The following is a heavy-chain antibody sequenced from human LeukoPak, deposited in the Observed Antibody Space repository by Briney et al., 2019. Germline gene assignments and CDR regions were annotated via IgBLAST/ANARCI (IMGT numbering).Heavy chain of an antibody. CDR1: GFTVSINY. Sequence: PGGSLRLSCAASGFTVSINYMNWVRQAPGKGLEWVSITYSGGSTYYADSVKGRFTISRDNSKNKLYLQMNSLRAEDTAVYYCARVRGAYYMDVWGKGTTVTVSS. J-gene: IGHJ6*03. V-gene: IGHV3-53*01. CDR2: TYSGGST. CDR3: ARVRGAYYMDV.